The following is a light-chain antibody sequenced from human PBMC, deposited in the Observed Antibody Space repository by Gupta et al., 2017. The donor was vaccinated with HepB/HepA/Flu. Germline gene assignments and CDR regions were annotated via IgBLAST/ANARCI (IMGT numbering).Light chain of an antibody. CDR1: ESLLHSNGYYY. Sequence: DVVMTQSPLSLPVTPGEPASISCRSSESLLHSNGYYYLDWYLQKPGQSPQLLTYLTSKRASGVPDRFSGSGSGTDYTLKISRVEAEDVGVYYCMQALQTPRTFGQGTKLEIK. J-gene: IGKJ2*02. CDR3: MQALQTPRT. V-gene: IGKV2-28*01. CDR2: LTS.